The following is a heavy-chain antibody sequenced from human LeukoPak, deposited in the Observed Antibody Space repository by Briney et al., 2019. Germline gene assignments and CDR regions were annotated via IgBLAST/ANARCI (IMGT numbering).Heavy chain of an antibody. Sequence: GGSLRLSCEASGFTFSADWMHWVRQAPGKGLVWVSRINPAGGSTYYADSVKGRFSISRDNAKNTAYLQMNSLRAEDTAVYYCTRTEKYGNFDSWGQGTLVTVSS. D-gene: IGHD2-2*01. CDR2: INPAGGST. V-gene: IGHV3-74*01. CDR1: GFTFSADW. CDR3: TRTEKYGNFDS. J-gene: IGHJ4*02.